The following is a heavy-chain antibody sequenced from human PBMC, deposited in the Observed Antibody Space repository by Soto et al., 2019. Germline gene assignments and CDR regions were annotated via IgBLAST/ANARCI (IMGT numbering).Heavy chain of an antibody. CDR3: ARRIAAAKYYYYGMDV. Sequence: TSETLSLTCTVSGGSISSSSYYWGWIRQPPGKGLEWIGSIYYSGSTYYNPSLKSRVTISVDTSKNQFSLKLSSVTAADTAVYYCARRIAAAKYYYYGMDVWGQGTTVTVSS. V-gene: IGHV4-39*01. CDR1: GGSISSSSYY. J-gene: IGHJ6*02. CDR2: IYYSGST. D-gene: IGHD6-13*01.